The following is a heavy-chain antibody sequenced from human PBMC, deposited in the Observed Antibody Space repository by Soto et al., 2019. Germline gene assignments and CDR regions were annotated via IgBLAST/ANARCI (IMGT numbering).Heavy chain of an antibody. D-gene: IGHD3-10*01. CDR3: AKKVNSGPGSQYFDY. J-gene: IGHJ4*02. CDR1: GFTFSSYS. Sequence: GGSLRLGCAASGFTFSSYSMSWVRQAPGKGLEWVSGFRTGGDDGTTYYADSVKGRFTISRDNSKNTLFLQMNSLRAEDTAIYYCAKKVNSGPGSQYFDYWGQGTLVTVSS. V-gene: IGHV3-23*01. CDR2: FRTGGDDGTT.